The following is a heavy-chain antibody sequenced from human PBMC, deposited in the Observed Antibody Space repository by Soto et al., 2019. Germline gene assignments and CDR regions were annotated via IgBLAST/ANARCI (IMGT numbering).Heavy chain of an antibody. V-gene: IGHV1-69*01. CDR1: GGTFSSYA. CDR3: ASGLQLLSGYYYGMDV. Sequence: QVQLVQSGAEVKKPGSSVKVSCKASGGTFSSYAISWVRQAPGQGLEWMGGIIPIFGTANYAQKFQGRVTITADESTRTGYMELSSLRSEDTAVYDCASGLQLLSGYYYGMDVWGQGTTVTVSS. J-gene: IGHJ6*02. D-gene: IGHD2-2*01. CDR2: IIPIFGTA.